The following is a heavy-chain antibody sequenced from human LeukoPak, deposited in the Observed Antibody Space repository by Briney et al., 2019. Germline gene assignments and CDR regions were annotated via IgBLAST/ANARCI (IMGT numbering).Heavy chain of an antibody. CDR2: IYSGGST. Sequence: GGSLRLSCAASGFTVSSDYMSWVRQAPGEGPEWVSVIYSGGSTYYADSVKGRFTISRDKSKNTVYLQMNSLRFEDTAMYYCARNWFDPWGQGTLVTVSS. J-gene: IGHJ5*02. CDR1: GFTVSSDY. CDR3: ARNWFDP. V-gene: IGHV3-53*05.